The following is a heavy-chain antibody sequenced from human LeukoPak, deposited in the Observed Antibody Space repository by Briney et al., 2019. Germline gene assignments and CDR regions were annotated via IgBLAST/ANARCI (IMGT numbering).Heavy chain of an antibody. CDR1: GFTFSSYS. D-gene: IGHD5-18*01. Sequence: GGSLRLSCAASGFTFSSYSMNWVRQAPGKGLEWVSYISSSGSTIYYADSVKGRFTFSRDNAKNSLFLQMTSLRVEDTAVYYCSRGLSVDTAMDYYYYYYMDVWGKGTTVTVSS. V-gene: IGHV3-48*04. CDR3: SRGLSVDTAMDYYYYYYMDV. J-gene: IGHJ6*03. CDR2: ISSSGSTI.